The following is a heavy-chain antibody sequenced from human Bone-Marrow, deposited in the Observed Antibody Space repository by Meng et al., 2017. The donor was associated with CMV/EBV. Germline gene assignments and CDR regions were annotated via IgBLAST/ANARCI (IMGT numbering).Heavy chain of an antibody. D-gene: IGHD1-26*01. CDR2: MNPNSGNT. V-gene: IGHV1-8*02. CDR1: GGTFSSYA. J-gene: IGHJ1*01. CDR3: ARVGERSGSYACVY. Sequence: ASVKVSCKASGGTFSSYAISWVRQAPGQGLEWMGWMNPNSGNTGYAQKFQGRVTMTRNTSISTAYMELSSLRSEDTAVYYCARVGERSGSYACVYWGQGTLVTVSS.